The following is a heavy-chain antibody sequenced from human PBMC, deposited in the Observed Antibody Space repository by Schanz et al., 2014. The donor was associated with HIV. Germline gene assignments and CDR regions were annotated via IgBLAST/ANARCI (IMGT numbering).Heavy chain of an antibody. J-gene: IGHJ6*02. D-gene: IGHD6-6*01. CDR1: GYTFTNYD. V-gene: IGHV1-8*01. Sequence: QVQLVQSGAEVKKPGASVKVSCKASGYTFTNYDINWVRQATGQGLEWMGWMNPNSGNTGYAQKFQGRVTMTRDTSISTAYMELSRLRSDDTAVYYCAREGTAARQFYYYGMDVWGQGTTVTVSS. CDR2: MNPNSGNT. CDR3: AREGTAARQFYYYGMDV.